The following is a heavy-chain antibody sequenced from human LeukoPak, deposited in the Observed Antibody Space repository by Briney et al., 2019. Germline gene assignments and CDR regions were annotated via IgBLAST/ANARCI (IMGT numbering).Heavy chain of an antibody. CDR3: ARDGTAAGLYFDL. CDR2: IRQDGGEK. V-gene: IGHV3-7*01. CDR1: GFTFSSYW. D-gene: IGHD6-13*01. Sequence: GESLRLSCAVSGFTFSSYWMNWVRQAPGKGLEWVASIRQDGGEKSYVDSVKGRFTISRDNTIDSVYLQMSSLRAEDTAVYYCARDGTAAGLYFDLWGHGTPVTVSS. J-gene: IGHJ4*01.